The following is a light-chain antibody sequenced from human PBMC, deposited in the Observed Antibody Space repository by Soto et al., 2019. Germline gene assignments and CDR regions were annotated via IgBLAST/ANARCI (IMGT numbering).Light chain of an antibody. J-gene: IGKJ1*01. CDR1: QTISSW. Sequence: DIQMTQSPSTLSGSVGDRVTITCRASQTISSWLAWYQQKPGKAPKLLSYKASTLKSGVPSRFSGSGSGTECTLTISSLQPDDFATYYCQHSNSYSEAFGQGTKVDLK. CDR3: QHSNSYSEA. CDR2: KAS. V-gene: IGKV1-5*03.